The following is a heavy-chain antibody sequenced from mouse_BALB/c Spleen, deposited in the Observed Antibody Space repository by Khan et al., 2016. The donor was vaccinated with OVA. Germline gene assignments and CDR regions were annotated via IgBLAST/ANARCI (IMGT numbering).Heavy chain of an antibody. J-gene: IGHJ2*01. Sequence: VQLQQSGAELAKPGASVKMSCTASGYTFTSYWMHWIKQRPGQGLEWIGYINPTSGYTDYNQKSKDKATLTADKSSSTAYMQLSSLTSDDSAVYYCARDRIDYWGQGTALTVSS. CDR3: ARDRIDY. V-gene: IGHV1-7*01. CDR1: GYTFTSYW. CDR2: INPTSGYT.